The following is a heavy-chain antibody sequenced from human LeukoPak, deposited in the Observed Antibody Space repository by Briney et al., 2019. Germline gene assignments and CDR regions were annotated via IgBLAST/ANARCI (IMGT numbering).Heavy chain of an antibody. CDR1: GGSISSSSYY. CDR3: ARGGGWGPYSSSSYFDY. Sequence: SETLSLTCTVSGGSISSSSYYWGWIRQPPGKGLEWIGSIYYSGSTYYNPSLKSRVTISVDTSKNQFSLKLSSVTAADTAVYYCARGGGWGPYSSSSYFDYWGQGTLVTVSS. CDR2: IYYSGST. J-gene: IGHJ4*02. D-gene: IGHD6-13*01. V-gene: IGHV4-39*07.